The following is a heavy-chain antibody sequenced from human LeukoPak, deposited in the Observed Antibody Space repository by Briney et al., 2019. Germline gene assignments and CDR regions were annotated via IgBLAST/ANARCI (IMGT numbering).Heavy chain of an antibody. V-gene: IGHV3-21*01. CDR1: GFTFSSYS. CDR3: ARLWPDAFDI. Sequence: PGGSLRLSCAASGFTFSSYSMNWVRQAPGKGLEWVSFISSSGSYIYYADSLKGRFTISRDNAKNSLYLQMNSLRAEDTAMYYCARLWPDAFDIWGQGTMVTVSS. J-gene: IGHJ3*02. D-gene: IGHD3-16*01. CDR2: ISSSGSYI.